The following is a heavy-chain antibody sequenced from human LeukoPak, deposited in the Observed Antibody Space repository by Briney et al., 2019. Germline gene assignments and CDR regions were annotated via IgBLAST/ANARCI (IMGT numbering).Heavy chain of an antibody. CDR2: IKQEGSEK. CDR3: AANGGPFDF. V-gene: IGHV3-7*05. CDR1: GFTFRNYL. J-gene: IGHJ4*02. D-gene: IGHD4-23*01. Sequence: GGSLRLSGAASGFTFRNYLMSWVRQAPGKGLEFVANIKQEGSEKYYVDSVKGRFTISRDNAKNSLYLQMNGLRAEDTAVYYCAANGGPFDFWGQGTLVTVSA.